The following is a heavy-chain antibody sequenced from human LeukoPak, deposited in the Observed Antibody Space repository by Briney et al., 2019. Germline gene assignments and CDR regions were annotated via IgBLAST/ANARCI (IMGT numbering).Heavy chain of an antibody. CDR3: ARVTLYSSSWYHGASYYFDY. CDR2: INPNSGGT. V-gene: IGHV1-2*02. Sequence: ASVKVSCKASGYTFTGYYMHWVRQAPGQGLEWMGWINPNSGGTNYAQKFQGRVTMARDTSISTAYMELSRLRSDDTAVYYCARVTLYSSSWYHGASYYFDYWGQGTLVTVSS. J-gene: IGHJ4*02. D-gene: IGHD6-13*01. CDR1: GYTFTGYY.